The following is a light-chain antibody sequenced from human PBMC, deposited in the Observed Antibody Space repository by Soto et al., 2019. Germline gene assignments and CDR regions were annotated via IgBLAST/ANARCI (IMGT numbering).Light chain of an antibody. CDR1: QSVGSN. Sequence: ETVMTQSPATLSVSPGERATLSCRASQSVGSNLAWYQQKPGQAPRLLIYGASTRATGMPARFSGSGSGAEFTLTITSLQSEDFATYYCLQYRSFPRTFGQGTKVDIK. CDR2: GAS. V-gene: IGKV3-15*01. J-gene: IGKJ1*01. CDR3: LQYRSFPRT.